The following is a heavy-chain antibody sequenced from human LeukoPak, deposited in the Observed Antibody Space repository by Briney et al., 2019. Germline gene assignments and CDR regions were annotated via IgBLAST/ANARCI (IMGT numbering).Heavy chain of an antibody. Sequence: SETLSLTCAVYGGSFSGYYCSWIRQPPGKGLEWIGEINHSGSTNYNPSLKSRVTISVDTSKNQFSLKLSSVTAADTAVYYCARGRYYYGSELRYWGQGTMVTVSS. CDR2: INHSGST. CDR3: ARGRYYYGSELRY. CDR1: GGSFSGYY. J-gene: IGHJ4*02. V-gene: IGHV4-34*01. D-gene: IGHD3-10*01.